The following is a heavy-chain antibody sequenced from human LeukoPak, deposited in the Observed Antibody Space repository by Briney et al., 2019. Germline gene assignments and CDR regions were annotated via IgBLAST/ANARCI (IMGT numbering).Heavy chain of an antibody. Sequence: SGGSLRLSCAASGFTVSSNYMSWVRQAPGKGLEWVSVIYSGGSTYYADSVKGRFTISRDNSKNTLYLQMNSLRAEDTAVYYCAKTNRNYFDYWGQGTLVTVSS. D-gene: IGHD1/OR15-1a*01. CDR2: IYSGGST. J-gene: IGHJ4*02. CDR3: AKTNRNYFDY. V-gene: IGHV3-53*01. CDR1: GFTVSSNY.